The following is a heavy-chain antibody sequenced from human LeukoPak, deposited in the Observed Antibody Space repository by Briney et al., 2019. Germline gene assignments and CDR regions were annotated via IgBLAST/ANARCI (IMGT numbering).Heavy chain of an antibody. CDR1: GFTFSSHA. D-gene: IGHD3-10*01. V-gene: IGHV3-30*04. Sequence: GGSLRLSCAASGFTFSSHAMHWVRQAPGKGLEWVAVISYDGSNKYYADSVKGRFTISRDNSKNTLYLQMNSRRAEDTAVYYCAKDSALGSGYWGQGTLVTVSS. CDR2: ISYDGSNK. CDR3: AKDSALGSGY. J-gene: IGHJ4*02.